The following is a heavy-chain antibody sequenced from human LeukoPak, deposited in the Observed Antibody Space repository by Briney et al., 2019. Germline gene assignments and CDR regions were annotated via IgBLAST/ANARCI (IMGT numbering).Heavy chain of an antibody. CDR1: GGTFSSYA. D-gene: IGHD6-13*01. CDR3: ARSREVVSSSWYQNFDY. J-gene: IGHJ4*02. Sequence: SVKVSCKASGGTFSSYAISWVRQAPGQGLEWMGGIIPIFGTANYAQKFQGRVTITTDESTSTAYIELSSLRSEDTAVYYCARSREVVSSSWYQNFDYWGQGTLVTVSS. CDR2: IIPIFGTA. V-gene: IGHV1-69*05.